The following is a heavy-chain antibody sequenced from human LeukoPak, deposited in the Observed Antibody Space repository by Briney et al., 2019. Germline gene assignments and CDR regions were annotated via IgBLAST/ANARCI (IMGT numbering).Heavy chain of an antibody. D-gene: IGHD3-10*02. CDR3: ARETMYNFPFSNGMDV. CDR1: DGSISAYY. V-gene: IGHV4-59*01. CDR2: ISYSGST. J-gene: IGHJ6*02. Sequence: SSETLSLTCSISDGSISAYYWSWIRQPPGRGLEWIGHISYSGSTKYNPSFTSRVTLSMDRSRNEFSLRLSSVTAADTAVYYCARETMYNFPFSNGMDVWGLGTRSPSP.